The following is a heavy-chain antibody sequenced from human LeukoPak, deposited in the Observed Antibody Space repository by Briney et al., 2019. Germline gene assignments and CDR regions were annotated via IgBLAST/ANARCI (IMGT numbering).Heavy chain of an antibody. J-gene: IGHJ4*02. D-gene: IGHD1-26*01. CDR1: GGSISSYY. Sequence: PSETLSLTCTVSGGSISSYYWSWLRQPPGKGLEWITYISYSGGTNYNPSLKSRVTISVDTSKNQFSLKLSSVTAADTAVYYCASRVGATTFDYWGQGTLVTVSS. CDR3: ASRVGATTFDY. V-gene: IGHV4-59*08. CDR2: ISYSGGT.